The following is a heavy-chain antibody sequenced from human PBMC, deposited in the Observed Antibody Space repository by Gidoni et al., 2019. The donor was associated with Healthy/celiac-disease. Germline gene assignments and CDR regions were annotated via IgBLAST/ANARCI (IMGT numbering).Heavy chain of an antibody. CDR3: ARLPSVPAAVGPVDY. J-gene: IGHJ4*02. Sequence: QLQLQESGPGLVKPSETLSLTCTVSGGSISSSSYYWGWIRQPPGKGLEWIGSIYYSGSTYHNPSLKSRVTISVDTSKNQFSLKLSSVTAADTAVYYCARLPSVPAAVGPVDYWGQGTLVTVSS. CDR2: IYYSGST. V-gene: IGHV4-39*01. CDR1: GGSISSSSYY. D-gene: IGHD2-2*01.